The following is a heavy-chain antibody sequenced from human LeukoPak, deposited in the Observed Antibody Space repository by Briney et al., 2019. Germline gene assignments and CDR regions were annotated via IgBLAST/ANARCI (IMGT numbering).Heavy chain of an antibody. V-gene: IGHV3-21*01. CDR1: GFTFSTYN. CDR3: ARDPVDGYAGFDN. Sequence: GGSLRLSCAASGFTFSTYNMNWIRQAPGKGLEWVSSISRSSGGYIYYADSVKVRFTISRDNAKNSLYLQMNSLRAEDTAVYYCARDPVDGYAGFDNWGQGTLVTVSS. D-gene: IGHD5-24*01. CDR2: ISRSSGGYI. J-gene: IGHJ4*02.